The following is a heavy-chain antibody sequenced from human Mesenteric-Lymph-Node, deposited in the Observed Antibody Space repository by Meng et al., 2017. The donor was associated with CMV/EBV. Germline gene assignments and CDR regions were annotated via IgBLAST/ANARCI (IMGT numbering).Heavy chain of an antibody. CDR1: GFALDDYA. CDR2: ISWNSGGK. CDR3: AKATSIAVAGTKVSFDY. D-gene: IGHD6-19*01. J-gene: IGHJ4*02. Sequence: GGSLRLSCAASGFALDDYAMHWVRQTPGKGLEWVSGISWNSGGKTYADSVRGRFTISRDNAKNSLYLQMNSLRVEDTALYYCAKATSIAVAGTKVSFDYWGQGTLVTVSS. V-gene: IGHV3-9*01.